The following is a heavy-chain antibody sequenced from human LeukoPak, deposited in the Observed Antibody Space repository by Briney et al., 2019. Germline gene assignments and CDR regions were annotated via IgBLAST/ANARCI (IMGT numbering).Heavy chain of an antibody. CDR2: IYSDNT. D-gene: IGHD4/OR15-4a*01. V-gene: IGHV3-53*01. Sequence: GGSLRLSCTVSGFTVSSNSMSWVRQARGKGLEWVSFIYSDNTHYSHSVKGRFTISMDNSKNTLYLQMNSLRAEDTAVYYCARRAGAYSHPYDYWGQGTLVTVSS. CDR3: ARRAGAYSHPYDY. J-gene: IGHJ4*02. CDR1: GFTVSSNS.